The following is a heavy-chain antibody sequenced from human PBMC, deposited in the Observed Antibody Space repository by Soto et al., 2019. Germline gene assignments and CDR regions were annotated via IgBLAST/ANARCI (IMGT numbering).Heavy chain of an antibody. CDR2: IWYDGSNK. D-gene: IGHD3-22*01. CDR1: GFTFSSYG. V-gene: IGHV3-33*01. Sequence: QVQLVESGGGVVQPGRSLRLSCAASGFTFSSYGMHWVRQAPGKGLEWVAVIWYDGSNKYYADSVKGRFTISRDNSKNTLYLQMNSLRAEDTAVYYCAREAVYYDSSGYRSNIDYWGQGTLVTVSS. CDR3: AREAVYYDSSGYRSNIDY. J-gene: IGHJ4*02.